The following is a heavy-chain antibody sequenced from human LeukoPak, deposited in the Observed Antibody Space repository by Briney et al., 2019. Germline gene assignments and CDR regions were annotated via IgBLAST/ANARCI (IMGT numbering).Heavy chain of an antibody. V-gene: IGHV1-2*02. J-gene: IGHJ4*02. CDR2: INAKSGGT. D-gene: IGHD1-26*01. CDR3: ASRGSYSQFDY. CDR1: GYTFTGYY. Sequence: ASVKVSCKASGYTFTGYYMHWVRPAPGQGLEWMGWINAKSGGTNYAQKFQGRVTMTRDTSISTAYMELSRLRSDDTAVYYCASRGSYSQFDYWGQGTLVTVSS.